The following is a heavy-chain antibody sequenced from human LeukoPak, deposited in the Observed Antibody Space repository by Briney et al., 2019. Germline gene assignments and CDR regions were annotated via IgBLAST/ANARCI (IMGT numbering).Heavy chain of an antibody. CDR3: ARVRPGYSNYDGNWFDP. Sequence: TLSLTCTVSGGSISSGDYYWSWIRQPPGKGLEWIGYIYYSGSTYYNPSLKSRVTISVDTSKNQFSLKLSSVTAADTAVYYCARVRPGYSNYDGNWFDPWGQGTLVTVSS. CDR2: IYYSGST. D-gene: IGHD4-11*01. J-gene: IGHJ5*02. V-gene: IGHV4-30-4*08. CDR1: GGSISSGDYY.